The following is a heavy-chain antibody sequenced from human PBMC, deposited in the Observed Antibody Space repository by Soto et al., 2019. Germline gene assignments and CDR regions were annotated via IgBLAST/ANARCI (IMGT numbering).Heavy chain of an antibody. V-gene: IGHV3-23*01. CDR3: ANNPWATDEYNWFDT. CDR2: ISGSGGST. D-gene: IGHD7-27*01. Sequence: GGSLRLSCAASGFTFSSYAMSWVRQAPGKGLEWVSAISGSGGSTYYADSVKGRFTISRDNSKNTLYLQMNSLRAEDTAVYYCANNPWATDEYNWFDTWGQGTLVTVSS. J-gene: IGHJ5*02. CDR1: GFTFSSYA.